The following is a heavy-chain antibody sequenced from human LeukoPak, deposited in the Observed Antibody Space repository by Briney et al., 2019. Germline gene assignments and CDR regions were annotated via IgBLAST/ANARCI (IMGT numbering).Heavy chain of an antibody. J-gene: IGHJ6*03. CDR3: AIGRAARPKNYYYYYMDV. V-gene: IGHV1-8*03. D-gene: IGHD6-6*01. Sequence: GASVKVSCKASGYTFTSYDINWVRQATGQGLEWMGWMNPNSGNTGYAQKFQGRDTITRNTSISTAYMELSSLRSEDTAVYYCAIGRAARPKNYYYYYMDVWGKGTTVTVSS. CDR1: GYTFTSYD. CDR2: MNPNSGNT.